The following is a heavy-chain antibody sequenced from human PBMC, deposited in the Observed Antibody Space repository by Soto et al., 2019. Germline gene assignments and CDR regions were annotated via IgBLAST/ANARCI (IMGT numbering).Heavy chain of an antibody. CDR2: TYYRSKWYN. CDR1: GDSVSSNSAA. CDR3: ARDRYYGSGSWPYGMDV. J-gene: IGHJ6*02. Sequence: SQTLSLTCAIPGDSVSSNSAAWNWIRQSPSRGLEWLGRTYYRSKWYNDYAVSVKSRITINPDTSKNQFSLQLNSVTPEDTAVYYCARDRYYGSGSWPYGMDVWGQGTTVTVSS. D-gene: IGHD3-10*01. V-gene: IGHV6-1*01.